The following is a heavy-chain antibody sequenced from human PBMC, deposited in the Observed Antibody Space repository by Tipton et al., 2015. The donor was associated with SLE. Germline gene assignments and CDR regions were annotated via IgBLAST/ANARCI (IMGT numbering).Heavy chain of an antibody. CDR2: IYYSGST. CDR3: ARWALVHAAFDI. V-gene: IGHV4-59*12. J-gene: IGHJ3*02. Sequence: TLSLTCNVSGGSMSSYYWSWIRQPPSKGLEWIGYIYYSGSTNYGSSFKSRVTMSLDMSRNQFSLKLNSMTAADTAVYYCARWALVHAAFDIWGQGTVVTVSS. CDR1: GGSMSSYY. D-gene: IGHD1-1*01.